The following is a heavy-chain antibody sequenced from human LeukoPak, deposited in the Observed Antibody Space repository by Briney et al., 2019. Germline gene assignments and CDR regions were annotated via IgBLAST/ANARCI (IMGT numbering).Heavy chain of an antibody. J-gene: IGHJ5*02. CDR3: ARRRERLVGWTYNWFDP. CDR1: GGSFSGYY. Sequence: SETLSLTCAVYGGSFSGYYWSWIRQPPGKGLEWIGEINHSGSTNYNPSLKSRVTISVDTSKNQFSLKLSSVTAADTAVYYCARRRERLVGWTYNWFDPWGQGTLVTVSS. V-gene: IGHV4-34*01. CDR2: INHSGST. D-gene: IGHD6-13*01.